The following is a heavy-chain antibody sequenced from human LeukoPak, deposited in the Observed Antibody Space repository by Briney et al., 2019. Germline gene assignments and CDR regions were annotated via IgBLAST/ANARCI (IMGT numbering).Heavy chain of an antibody. D-gene: IGHD3-22*01. Sequence: GSSVKVSCKASGGTFSSYAISWVRQAPGQGLEWMGRIIPILGIANYAQKFQGRVTITADKSTSTAYMELSSLRSEDTAVYYCARVPSYDSSGYLYWGQGTLVTVSS. CDR3: ARVPSYDSSGYLY. V-gene: IGHV1-69*04. CDR1: GGTFSSYA. CDR2: IIPILGIA. J-gene: IGHJ4*02.